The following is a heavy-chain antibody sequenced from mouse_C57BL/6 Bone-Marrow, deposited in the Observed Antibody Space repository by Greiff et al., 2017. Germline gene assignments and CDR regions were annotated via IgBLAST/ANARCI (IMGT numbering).Heavy chain of an antibody. CDR1: GFTFSSYG. CDR2: ISSGGSYT. Sequence: EVQLVESGGDLVKPGGSLKLSCAASGFTFSSYGMSWVRQTPDKRLEWVATISSGGSYTYYPDSVKGRFTISRDNAKNTLYLQMSSLKSEDTAMYSCARHPFFYYWGQGTTLTVSS. CDR3: ARHPFFYY. V-gene: IGHV5-6*01. J-gene: IGHJ2*01.